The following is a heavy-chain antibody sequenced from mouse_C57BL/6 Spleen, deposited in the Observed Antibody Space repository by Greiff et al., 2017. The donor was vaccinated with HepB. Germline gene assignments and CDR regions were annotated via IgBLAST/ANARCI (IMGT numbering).Heavy chain of an antibody. CDR1: GYTFTDYE. D-gene: IGHD1-1*01. CDR3: TREGIYRYFDV. CDR2: IDPETGGT. J-gene: IGHJ1*03. V-gene: IGHV1-15*01. Sequence: VQLQQSGAELVRPGASVTLSCKASGYTFTDYEMHWVKQTPVHGLEWIGAIDPETGGTAYNQKFKGKAILTADKSSSTAYMELRSLTSEDSAVYYCTREGIYRYFDVWGTGTTVTVSS.